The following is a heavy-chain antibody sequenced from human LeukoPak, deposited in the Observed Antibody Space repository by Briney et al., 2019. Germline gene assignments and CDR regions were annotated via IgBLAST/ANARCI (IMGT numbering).Heavy chain of an antibody. J-gene: IGHJ6*03. CDR3: ARDGMYSSSSSRCCMDV. Sequence: PGGSLRLSCAASGFTSSSYWMSWVRQAPGKGLEWVANIKQDGSEKYYVDSVKGRFTISRDNAKNSLYLQMNSLRAEDTAVYYCARDGMYSSSSSRCCMDVWGKGTTVTISS. V-gene: IGHV3-7*01. CDR2: IKQDGSEK. CDR1: GFTSSSYW. D-gene: IGHD6-13*01.